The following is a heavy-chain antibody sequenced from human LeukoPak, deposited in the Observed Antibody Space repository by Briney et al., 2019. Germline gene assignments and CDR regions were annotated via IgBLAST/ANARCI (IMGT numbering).Heavy chain of an antibody. J-gene: IGHJ4*02. CDR1: CGSFIGYY. V-gene: IGHV4-34*01. CDR3: ARDYGDVYD. CDR2: IDHNGNT. D-gene: IGHD5/OR15-5a*01. Sequence: SETLSLTCTVYCGSFIGYYRSWISQPQGKGLQWIGEIDHNGNTNYIPSLKSRLTISVDTSKNQFSLRLTAVTAADTAVYYCARDYGDVYDWGQGTLVTVSS.